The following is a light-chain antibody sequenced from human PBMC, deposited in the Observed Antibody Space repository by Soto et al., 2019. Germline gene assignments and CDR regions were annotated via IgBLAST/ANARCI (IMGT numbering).Light chain of an antibody. CDR1: QSVGNHY. J-gene: IGKJ1*01. V-gene: IGKV3-20*01. CDR2: DTS. CDR3: QECATSPLL. Sequence: EIVLTQSPGTLYLSPGERATLSCRASQSVGNHYVAWYQQKPGQAPRLLIHDTSRRATDIPDRLSGSGSGTDFTFAISGLELEDFAVYFCQECATSPLLFGQGPRVDIK.